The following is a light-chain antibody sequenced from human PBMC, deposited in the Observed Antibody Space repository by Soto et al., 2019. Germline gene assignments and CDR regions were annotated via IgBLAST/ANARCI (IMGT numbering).Light chain of an antibody. J-gene: IGLJ3*02. CDR3: ATWDDSLSGYWV. CDR2: GNH. V-gene: IGLV1-44*01. CDR1: NSNIGKNY. Sequence: QAVVTQPPSASGTPGQRVTISCSGSNSNIGKNYVNWYQQVPGTAPRLLIYGNHQRLSGVPDRFSGSKSGTSASLAISGLQSEDEARYYCATWDDSLSGYWVFGGGTKLTVL.